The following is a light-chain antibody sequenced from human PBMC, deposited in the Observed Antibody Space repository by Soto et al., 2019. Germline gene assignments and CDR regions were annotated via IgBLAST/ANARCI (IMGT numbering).Light chain of an antibody. CDR2: SND. V-gene: IGLV1-44*01. CDR3: ASWDDSLNGHV. Sequence: QSVLTQLPSASGTPGQRVTVSCSGSSSNIASNTVNWYQQLPGTAPKLLIYSNDQRPSGVPDRFSASKSGTSASLAISGLQSEDEADYYCASWDDSLNGHVFGTGTKLTVL. J-gene: IGLJ1*01. CDR1: SSNIASNT.